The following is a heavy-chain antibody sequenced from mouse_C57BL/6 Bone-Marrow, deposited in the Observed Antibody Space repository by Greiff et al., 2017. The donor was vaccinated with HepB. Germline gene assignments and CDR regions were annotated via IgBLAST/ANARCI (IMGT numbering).Heavy chain of an antibody. D-gene: IGHD2-5*01. Sequence: VQVVESGAELARPGASVKLSCKASGYTFTSYGISWVKQRTGQGLEWIGEIYPRSGNTYYNEKFKGKATLTADKSSSTAYMELRSLTSEDSAVYFCARKDSNYPYAMDYWGQGTSVTVSS. V-gene: IGHV1-81*01. CDR2: IYPRSGNT. J-gene: IGHJ4*01. CDR1: GYTFTSYG. CDR3: ARKDSNYPYAMDY.